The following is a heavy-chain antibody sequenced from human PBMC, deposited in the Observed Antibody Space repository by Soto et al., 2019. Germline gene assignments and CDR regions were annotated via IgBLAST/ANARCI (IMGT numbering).Heavy chain of an antibody. CDR1: DGYIGSLGCY. D-gene: IGHD1-1*01. CDR2: IYYTGSS. J-gene: IGHJ3*02. CDR3: ARGSQLERDAFDI. V-gene: IGHV4-31*03. Sequence: SLPCTVSDGYIGSLGCYWSWIRQPPGKGLEWIGYIYYTGSSYYNPSLKSRITMSLDTSKNQFSLELSSVTVADTAVYYCARGSQLERDAFDIWGQGTMVTVSS.